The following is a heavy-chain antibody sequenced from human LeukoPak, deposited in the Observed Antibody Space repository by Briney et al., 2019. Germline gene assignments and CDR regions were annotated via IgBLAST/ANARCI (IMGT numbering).Heavy chain of an antibody. J-gene: IGHJ4*02. CDR1: VFTFSMYV. CDR3: AKDSVGVAGPDY. CDR2: ISVDGGGT. D-gene: IGHD6-19*01. Sequence: PGGSLRLSCAASVFTFSMYVMSWVRQAPGQGLEWVSVISVDGGGTYYADSVKGRFTISRDNSKSTLYLQMNSLRAEDTAVYYCAKDSVGVAGPDYWGQGSLVTVSS. V-gene: IGHV3-23*01.